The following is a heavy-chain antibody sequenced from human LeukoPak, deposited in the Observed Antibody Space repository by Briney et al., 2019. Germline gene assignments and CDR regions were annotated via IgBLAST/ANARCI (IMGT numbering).Heavy chain of an antibody. CDR3: ARIEFSGYDLSY. D-gene: IGHD5-12*01. CDR1: GFTFSSYW. CDR2: INSDGSST. V-gene: IGHV3-74*01. Sequence: PGGSLRLSCAASGFTFSSYWMHWVRHAPGKGLVWVSRINSDGSSTSYADSVKGRFTISRDNAKNTLYLQMNSLRAEDTAVYYCARIEFSGYDLSYWGQGTLVTVSS. J-gene: IGHJ4*02.